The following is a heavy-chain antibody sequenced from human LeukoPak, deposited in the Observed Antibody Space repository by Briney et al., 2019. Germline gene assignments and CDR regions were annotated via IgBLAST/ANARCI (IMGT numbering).Heavy chain of an antibody. CDR1: GFIFDDYT. CDR2: ISRDGTST. J-gene: IGHJ4*02. V-gene: IGHV3-43*01. D-gene: IGHD4-17*01. CDR3: AKDGRLYGDYGVDY. Sequence: GGSLRLSCAASGFIFDDYTMHWVRQAPGKGLEWVSLISRDGTSTYYAASVKGRFTISRDNSKNFLYLQMNSLRSEDTALYYCAKDGRLYGDYGVDYWGQGTLVTVSS.